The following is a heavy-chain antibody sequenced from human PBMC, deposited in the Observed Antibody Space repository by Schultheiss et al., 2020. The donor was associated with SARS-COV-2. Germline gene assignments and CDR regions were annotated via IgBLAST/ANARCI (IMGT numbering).Heavy chain of an antibody. Sequence: GGSLRLSCAASGFTFSSYGMHWVRQAPGKGLEWVSYISSSGSTIYYADSVKGRFTISRDNAKNSLYLQMNSLRAEDTAVYYCARDYELTGDSGADYWGQGTLVTVSS. CDR1: GFTFSSYG. V-gene: IGHV3-48*04. J-gene: IGHJ4*02. CDR2: ISSSGSTI. D-gene: IGHD7-27*01. CDR3: ARDYELTGDSGADY.